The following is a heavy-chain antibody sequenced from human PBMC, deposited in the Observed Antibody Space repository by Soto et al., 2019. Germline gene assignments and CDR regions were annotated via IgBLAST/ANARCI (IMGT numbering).Heavy chain of an antibody. D-gene: IGHD6-19*01. V-gene: IGHV4-59*08. J-gene: IGHJ5*02. CDR3: ARGSLAVAGPTPGNWFDP. Sequence: SETLSLTCTVSGGSISSYYWIRILQPPGKGLEWIGYIYYSGSTNYNPSLKSRVTISVDTSKNQFSLKLSSVTAADTAVYYCARGSLAVAGPTPGNWFDPWGQGTLVTVSS. CDR1: GGSISSYY. CDR2: IYYSGST.